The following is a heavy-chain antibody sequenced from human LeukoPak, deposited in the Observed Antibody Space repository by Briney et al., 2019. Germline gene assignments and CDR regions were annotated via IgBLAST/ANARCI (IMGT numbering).Heavy chain of an antibody. CDR2: IKQDGSEK. D-gene: IGHD4-11*01. V-gene: IGHV3-7*01. CDR3: ARESKGVFDY. J-gene: IGHJ4*02. Sequence: PGGSLRLSCAASGFTFSSYWMSWVRQAPGKGLQWVANIKQDGSEKYYVDSLKGRFTVSRQNAKNSLYLQMNSLRAEDTAVYYCARESKGVFDYWGQGTLVTVSS. CDR1: GFTFSSYW.